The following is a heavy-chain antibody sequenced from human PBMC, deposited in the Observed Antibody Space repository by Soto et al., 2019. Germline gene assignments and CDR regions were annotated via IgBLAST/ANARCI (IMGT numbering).Heavy chain of an antibody. CDR3: ARRAETNGWNGFGADKYYFDF. V-gene: IGHV1-8*01. CDR1: GYTFTSYD. D-gene: IGHD1-1*01. Sequence: QVQLVQSGAEVRKPGASVKVSCEASGYTFTSYDIYWVRQATGQGLEWMGWMNPSTANSGYAQKFQGRVTMTSDTSISTAHMELSSLRSEDTAVYYCARRAETNGWNGFGADKYYFDFWGQGTLVTVSS. J-gene: IGHJ4*02. CDR2: MNPSTANS.